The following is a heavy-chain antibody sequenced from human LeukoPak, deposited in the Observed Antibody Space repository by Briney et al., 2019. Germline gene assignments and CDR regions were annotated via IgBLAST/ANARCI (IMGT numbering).Heavy chain of an antibody. CDR1: GFTFRDYG. Sequence: GGSLRLSCAASGFTFRDYGMSWVRQAPGKGLEWVSAISGSGGSTYYADSVKGRFTISRDNSKNTLYLQMNSLRAEDTAVYYCAKDRYYYGSGSYDAFDIWGQGTMVTVSS. CDR2: ISGSGGST. D-gene: IGHD3-10*01. CDR3: AKDRYYYGSGSYDAFDI. V-gene: IGHV3-23*01. J-gene: IGHJ3*02.